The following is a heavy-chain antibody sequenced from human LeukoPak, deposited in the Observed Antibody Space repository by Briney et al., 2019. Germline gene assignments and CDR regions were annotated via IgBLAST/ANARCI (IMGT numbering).Heavy chain of an antibody. CDR1: GYTFTSYG. CDR2: ISAYNGNT. Sequence: ASVKVSCKASGYTFTSYGISWVRQAPGQGLEWMGWISAYNGNTNYAQKLQGRVTMTTDTSTSTAYMELRSLRSDDTAVYYCVRDGKRMVAAPGGYYYYGMDVWGQGTTVTVSS. D-gene: IGHD2-15*01. CDR3: VRDGKRMVAAPGGYYYYGMDV. V-gene: IGHV1-18*01. J-gene: IGHJ6*02.